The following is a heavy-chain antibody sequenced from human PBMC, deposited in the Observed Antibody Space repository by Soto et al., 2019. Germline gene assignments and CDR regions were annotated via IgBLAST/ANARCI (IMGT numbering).Heavy chain of an antibody. J-gene: IGHJ6*02. V-gene: IGHV5-51*01. CDR1: GYSFTGYW. CDR3: ARMYYDFWSGYPYYYYYGMDV. CDR2: IYPGDSDT. D-gene: IGHD3-3*01. Sequence: PGESMKISCQGSGYSFTGYWIGWVSQMPGKGLEWMGIIYPGDSDTRCSPSFQGQVTISADKSISTAYLQWSSLKASDTAMYYCARMYYDFWSGYPYYYYYGMDVWGQGTTVTVSS.